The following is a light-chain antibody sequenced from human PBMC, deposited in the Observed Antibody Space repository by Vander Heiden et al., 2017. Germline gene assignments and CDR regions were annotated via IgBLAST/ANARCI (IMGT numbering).Light chain of an antibody. V-gene: IGKV3-20*01. CDR1: QSVTSSY. CDR2: GAF. Sequence: EIVLTQSPGTLSLSPGEGATLSCRASQSVTSSYLAWYQQKPGQAPRLPIYGAFIRATDIPDRFSGSGSGTDFSLTISRLDPEDFAVYYCQQYGSFPRTFGQGTKLEIK. CDR3: QQYGSFPRT. J-gene: IGKJ2*01.